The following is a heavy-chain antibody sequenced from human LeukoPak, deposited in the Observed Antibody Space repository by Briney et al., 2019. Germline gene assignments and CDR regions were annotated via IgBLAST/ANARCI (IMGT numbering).Heavy chain of an antibody. V-gene: IGHV3-66*01. J-gene: IGHJ4*02. CDR2: IYISGST. Sequence: PGGSLRLSCAVSGFTVSTNYMIWVRQAPGKGLEWVSVIYISGSTYYADSVKGRFIISRDNSKNTLYLQMNSLRAEDTAVYFCARDLRVVITGSFDSWGQGTLVTVSS. CDR3: ARDLRVVITGSFDS. D-gene: IGHD3-22*01. CDR1: GFTVSTNY.